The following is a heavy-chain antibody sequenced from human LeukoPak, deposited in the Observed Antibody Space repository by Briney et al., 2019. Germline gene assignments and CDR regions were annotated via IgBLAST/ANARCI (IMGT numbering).Heavy chain of an antibody. CDR3: AREGNYNVLTGYYHYFDC. D-gene: IGHD3-9*01. CDR2: IYPGDSDT. CDR1: GYSFTNYW. Sequence: GESLKISCKGSGYSFTNYWIGWVRQVPGKGLEWMGIIYPGDSDTRYSPSFRGQVTISADKSISTAYLQWSSLKASDTAMYYCAREGNYNVLTGYYHYFDCWGQGTLVTVSS. V-gene: IGHV5-51*01. J-gene: IGHJ4*02.